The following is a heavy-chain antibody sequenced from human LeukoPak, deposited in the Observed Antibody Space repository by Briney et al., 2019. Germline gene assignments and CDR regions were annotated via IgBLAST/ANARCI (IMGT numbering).Heavy chain of an antibody. J-gene: IGHJ4*02. D-gene: IGHD6-19*01. V-gene: IGHV1-69*05. Sequence: SVKVSCKASGGTFSSYAISWVRQAPGQGLEWMGGIIPIFGTANYAQKLQGRVTVTTDTSTSTAYMELRSLRSDDTAVYYCARARGDRSAWYSLYWGQGTLVTVSS. CDR2: IIPIFGTA. CDR1: GGTFSSYA. CDR3: ARARGDRSAWYSLY.